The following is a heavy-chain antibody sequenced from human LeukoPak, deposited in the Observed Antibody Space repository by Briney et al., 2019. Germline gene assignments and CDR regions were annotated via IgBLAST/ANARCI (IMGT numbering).Heavy chain of an antibody. Sequence: GGSLRLSRAASGFTFSSYAMHWVRQAPGKGLEYVSAISSNGGSTYYANSVKGRFTISRDNSKNTLYLQMNSLRAEDTAVYYCAKEPVTIFGVVQGDWFDPWGQGTLVTVSS. CDR3: AKEPVTIFGVVQGDWFDP. CDR1: GFTFSSYA. J-gene: IGHJ5*02. V-gene: IGHV3-64*01. D-gene: IGHD3-3*01. CDR2: ISSNGGST.